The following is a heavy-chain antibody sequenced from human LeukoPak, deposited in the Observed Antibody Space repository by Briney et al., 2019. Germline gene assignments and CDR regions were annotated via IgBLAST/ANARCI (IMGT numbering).Heavy chain of an antibody. Sequence: GGSLRLSCAASGFTFSSYSMNWVRQAPGKGLEWVSSISSSSYIYYADSVKGRFTISRDNAKNSLYLQMNSLRAEDTAVYYCARDSLRYYDSSGYYHDYWGQGTLVTVSS. J-gene: IGHJ4*02. CDR3: ARDSLRYYDSSGYYHDY. V-gene: IGHV3-21*01. D-gene: IGHD3-22*01. CDR2: ISSSSYI. CDR1: GFTFSSYS.